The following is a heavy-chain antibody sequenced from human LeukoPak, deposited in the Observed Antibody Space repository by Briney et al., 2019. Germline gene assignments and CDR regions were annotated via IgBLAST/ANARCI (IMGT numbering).Heavy chain of an antibody. Sequence: ASVKVSCKASGYTFTHYYMHWVRQARGQGLEWMGRIDGETGNTRYAQNFQGRVSMTRDTSTGTVYMELSSLRFEDTAVYYCARDPGGNYFGPGTHFAYWGQEALVTVSS. CDR1: GYTFTHYY. CDR3: ARDPGGNYFGPGTHFAY. J-gene: IGHJ4*02. V-gene: IGHV1-46*01. CDR2: IDGETGNT. D-gene: IGHD3-10*01.